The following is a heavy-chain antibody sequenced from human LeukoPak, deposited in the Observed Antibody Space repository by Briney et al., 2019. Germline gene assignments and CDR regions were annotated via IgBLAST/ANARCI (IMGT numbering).Heavy chain of an antibody. V-gene: IGHV4-59*12. CDR2: IYYTGST. CDR1: GGSTSGYY. Sequence: SETLSLTCTVSGGSTSGYYWSWIRQPPGKGLEWIGNIYYTGSTNYNPSLKSRVTISVDTSKNQFSLNLSSVTAADTAVYYCARREMVRGALRAFDIWGQGTMVTVSS. J-gene: IGHJ3*02. D-gene: IGHD3-10*01. CDR3: ARREMVRGALRAFDI.